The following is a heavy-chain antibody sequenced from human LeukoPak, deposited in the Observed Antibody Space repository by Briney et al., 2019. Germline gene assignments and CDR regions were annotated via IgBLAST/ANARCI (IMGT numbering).Heavy chain of an antibody. D-gene: IGHD3-22*01. J-gene: IGHJ4*02. V-gene: IGHV3-21*01. Sequence: KSGGSLRLSCLASGYTFSSYSINWVRQAPGKGLEWVSSISVRSNYIHYADSVRGRFRISRDDARDSLYLQMNSLRAEDTAVYYCVRLRRNSDTSGFYYYYDFWGQGTLVTVSS. CDR2: ISVRSNYI. CDR3: VRLRRNSDTSGFYYYYDF. CDR1: GYTFSSYS.